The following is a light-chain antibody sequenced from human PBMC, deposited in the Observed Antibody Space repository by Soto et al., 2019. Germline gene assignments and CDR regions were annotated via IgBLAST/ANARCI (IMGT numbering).Light chain of an antibody. CDR1: QSIRSW. CDR3: QQYNSYWT. J-gene: IGKJ1*01. CDR2: DAS. V-gene: IGKV1-5*01. Sequence: DIQMTQSPSTLSASVGDRVTITCRASQSIRSWLAWYQQKPGKAPELLIYDASSLNRGVPSRFSGSGSGTDFTLTISRLQPDDFATYYCQQYNSYWTFGQGTKVDIK.